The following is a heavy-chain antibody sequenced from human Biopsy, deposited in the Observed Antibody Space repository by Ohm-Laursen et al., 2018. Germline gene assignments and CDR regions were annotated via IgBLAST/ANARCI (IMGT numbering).Heavy chain of an antibody. J-gene: IGHJ4*02. Sequence: SVKVSCKVSGYTLTELSMHWVRQAPGKGLEWMGGFAPENGKTVYAQNFQARVSMTEDTSTDTAYMELRSLRFEDTAVYYCAADINVWNVNYWGQGTLVTVSS. D-gene: IGHD1-1*01. CDR1: GYTLTELS. V-gene: IGHV1-24*01. CDR3: AADINVWNVNY. CDR2: FAPENGKT.